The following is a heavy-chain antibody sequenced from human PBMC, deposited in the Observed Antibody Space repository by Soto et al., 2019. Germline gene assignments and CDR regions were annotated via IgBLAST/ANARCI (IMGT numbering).Heavy chain of an antibody. Sequence: QVQLVESGGGVVQPGRSLRLSCAASGFTFSNYAMYWVRQAPGKGLEWVAVISYDGNNKYYADSVKGRFTISRDNSKNTLYLQRNRLRVEDTAVYYCARAGCDGGTCYSLVGLRYGMDVWGQGTTVTVSS. CDR1: GFTFSNYA. CDR3: ARAGCDGGTCYSLVGLRYGMDV. CDR2: ISYDGNNK. D-gene: IGHD2-15*01. J-gene: IGHJ6*02. V-gene: IGHV3-30-3*01.